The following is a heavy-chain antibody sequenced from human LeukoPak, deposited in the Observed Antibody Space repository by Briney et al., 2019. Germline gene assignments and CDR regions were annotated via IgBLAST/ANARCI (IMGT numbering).Heavy chain of an antibody. Sequence: GGSLRLSCAASGFTFSSSAMHWVRQAPGKGLEWVAVISYDGSNEYYADSVKGRLTISRDNSKNTLYLQMNSLRAEDTAVYYCARDRSAAGTDYFDYWGQGTLVTVSS. CDR2: ISYDGSNE. CDR1: GFTFSSSA. J-gene: IGHJ4*02. V-gene: IGHV3-30-3*01. CDR3: ARDRSAAGTDYFDY. D-gene: IGHD6-13*01.